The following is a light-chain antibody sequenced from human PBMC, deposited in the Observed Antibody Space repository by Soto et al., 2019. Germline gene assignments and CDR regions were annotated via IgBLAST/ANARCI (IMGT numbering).Light chain of an antibody. V-gene: IGLV1-44*01. CDR2: RNN. Sequence: QAVVTQPPSASGTPGQRVTISCSGSSSNIGSNTVTWYQQLPGTAPKLLIYRNNQRPSGVPDRFSGSKSGTSASLAISGLQSEDEAEYYCATWDDRLTGPSFGGGTKLTVL. CDR3: ATWDDRLTGPS. J-gene: IGLJ2*01. CDR1: SSNIGSNT.